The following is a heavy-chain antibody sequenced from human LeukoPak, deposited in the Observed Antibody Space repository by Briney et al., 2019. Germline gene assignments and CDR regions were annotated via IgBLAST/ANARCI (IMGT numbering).Heavy chain of an antibody. D-gene: IGHD3-22*01. J-gene: IGHJ3*02. V-gene: IGHV3-21*01. Sequence: GGSLRLSCAASGFTFSSYSMNWVRQAPGKGLEWVSSISSSSSYIYYADSVKGRFTISRDNAKNSLYLQMNSLRAEDTAVYYCARDSYYDSSGYHPHDAFDIWGQGTMVTVSS. CDR3: ARDSYYDSSGYHPHDAFDI. CDR2: ISSSSSYI. CDR1: GFTFSSYS.